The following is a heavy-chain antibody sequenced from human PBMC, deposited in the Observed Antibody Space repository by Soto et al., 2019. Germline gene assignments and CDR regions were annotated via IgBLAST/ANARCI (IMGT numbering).Heavy chain of an antibody. CDR1: GYTFTSYA. Sequence: ASVKVSCKASGYTFTSYAMHWVRQAPGQRPEWMGWINAGNGNTKYSQKFQGRVTITRDTSASTAYMELSSLRSEDAAVYYCARVGLAAARDTYYFDYWGQGTLVTVSS. CDR3: ARVGLAAARDTYYFDY. J-gene: IGHJ4*02. V-gene: IGHV1-3*01. D-gene: IGHD6-13*01. CDR2: INAGNGNT.